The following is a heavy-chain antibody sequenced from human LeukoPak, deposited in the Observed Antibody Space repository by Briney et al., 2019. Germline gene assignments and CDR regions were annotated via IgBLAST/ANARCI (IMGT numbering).Heavy chain of an antibody. CDR1: GFPFRSYS. Sequence: NPGGSLRLSCAASGFPFRSYSMNWVRQAPGKGLEWVSSISSSSTHIYYADSVKGRFTISRDNAKNSLYLQMNSRRVEDTAVYYFARAEGSGSSFDYWGQGTLVTVSS. V-gene: IGHV3-21*01. CDR2: ISSSSTHI. J-gene: IGHJ4*02. CDR3: ARAEGSGSSFDY. D-gene: IGHD3-10*01.